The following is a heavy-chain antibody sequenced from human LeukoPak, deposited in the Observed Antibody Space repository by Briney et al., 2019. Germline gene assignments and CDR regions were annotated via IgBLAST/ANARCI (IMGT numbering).Heavy chain of an antibody. V-gene: IGHV1-2*02. CDR1: GYTFTGYY. CDR2: INPHSGGT. Sequence: ASVKVSCKASGYTFTGYYIHWVRQAPGQGLEWMGWINPHSGGTKFAQKFQGRVTMTRDTSISTAYMEVSGLRSDDAAVYYCAREYYDILTGSLDYWDQGTLVTVSS. J-gene: IGHJ4*02. CDR3: AREYYDILTGSLDY. D-gene: IGHD3-9*01.